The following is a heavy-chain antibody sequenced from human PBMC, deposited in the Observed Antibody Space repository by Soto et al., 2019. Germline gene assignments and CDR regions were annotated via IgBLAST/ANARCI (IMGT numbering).Heavy chain of an antibody. CDR1: GFTFSGSA. D-gene: IGHD3-3*01. CDR2: ISYDGSNK. Sequence: QVQLVESGGGVVQPGRSLRLSCAASGFTFSGSAMHWVRQAPGKGLEWVAVISYDGSNKYYADSVKGRFTISRDNSKNTLYLQMNSLRAEDTAVYYCARDKRDLRFLEWSYYFDYWGQGTLVTVSS. J-gene: IGHJ4*02. V-gene: IGHV3-30-3*01. CDR3: ARDKRDLRFLEWSYYFDY.